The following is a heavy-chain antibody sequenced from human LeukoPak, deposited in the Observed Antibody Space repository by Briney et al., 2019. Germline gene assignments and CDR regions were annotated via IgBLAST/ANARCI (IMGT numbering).Heavy chain of an antibody. CDR2: AYYRSKWYI. Sequence: SQTLSLTCAISGDSVSGSPAVWNWIRQSPSRGLQWLGRAYYRSKWYIDYAVSVKGRITITPDTSKNQFSLQLNSVTPEDTAVYYCARGAVRGGTNFDYWGQGTLVTVSS. D-gene: IGHD3-10*01. CDR1: GDSVSGSPAV. V-gene: IGHV6-1*01. J-gene: IGHJ4*02. CDR3: ARGAVRGGTNFDY.